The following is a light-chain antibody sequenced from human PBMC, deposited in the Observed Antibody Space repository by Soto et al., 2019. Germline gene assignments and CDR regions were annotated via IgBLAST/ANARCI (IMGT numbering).Light chain of an antibody. CDR1: SSNIGSNT. Sequence: QSVLPQPPSASGTPGQRVTISCSGSSSNIGSNTVNWYQQLPGTAPRLLIYSNNQRPSGVPDRFSGSKSGTSASLAISGLQAEDEADYYCSAWDDSLTAAVFGGGTQLTVL. CDR2: SNN. V-gene: IGLV1-44*01. CDR3: SAWDDSLTAAV. J-gene: IGLJ7*01.